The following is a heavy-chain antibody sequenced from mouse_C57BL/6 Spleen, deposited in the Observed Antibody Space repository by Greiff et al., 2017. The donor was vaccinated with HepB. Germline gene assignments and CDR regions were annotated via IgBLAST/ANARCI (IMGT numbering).Heavy chain of an antibody. CDR3: ASSYDAYFDY. D-gene: IGHD2-3*01. J-gene: IGHJ2*01. Sequence: QVQLQQPGAELVMPGASVKLSCKASGYTFTSYWMHWVKQRPGQGLEWIGEIDPSDSYTNYNQKFKGKSTLTVDKSSSTAYMQLSSLTSEDYAVYYCASSYDAYFDYWGQGTTLTVSS. CDR1: GYTFTSYW. V-gene: IGHV1-69*01. CDR2: IDPSDSYT.